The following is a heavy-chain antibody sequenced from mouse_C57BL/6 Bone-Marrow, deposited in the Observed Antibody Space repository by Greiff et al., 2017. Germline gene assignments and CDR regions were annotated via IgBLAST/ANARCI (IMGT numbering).Heavy chain of an antibody. D-gene: IGHD4-1*01. Sequence: EVKVIESGGDLVKPGGSLKLSCAASGFTFSSYGMSWVRQTPDKRLEWVATISSGGSYTYYPDSVKGRFTISRDNAKNTLYLQMSSLKSEDTAMYYCASQLGRPYFDYWGQGTTLTVSS. V-gene: IGHV5-6*01. J-gene: IGHJ2*01. CDR1: GFTFSSYG. CDR3: ASQLGRPYFDY. CDR2: ISSGGSYT.